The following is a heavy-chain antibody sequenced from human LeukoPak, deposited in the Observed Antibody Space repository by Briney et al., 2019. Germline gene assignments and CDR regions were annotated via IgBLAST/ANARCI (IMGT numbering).Heavy chain of an antibody. CDR2: IYYSGST. Sequence: SETLSLTCTVSGDSISSSSYYWGWIRQPPGKGLEWIGSIYYSGSTYYNPSLKSRVTISVDTSKNQFSLKLSSVTAADTAVYYCARTTGYSSGWYNYWGQGTLVTVSS. D-gene: IGHD6-19*01. V-gene: IGHV4-39*01. J-gene: IGHJ4*02. CDR1: GDSISSSSYY. CDR3: ARTTGYSSGWYNY.